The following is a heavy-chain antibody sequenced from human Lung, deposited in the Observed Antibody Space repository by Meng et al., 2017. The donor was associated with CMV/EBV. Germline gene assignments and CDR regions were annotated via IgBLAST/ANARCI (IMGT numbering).Heavy chain of an antibody. Sequence: GGSXRLXCAASGFTFSSYSMNWVRQAPGKGLEWVSSISSSGTYIYYADSVKGRFTISRDNAQNSLYLQMNSLRAEDTAVYYCARDVSPRSSAYFAIYYFYALDVWGPG. CDR3: ARDVSPRSSAYFAIYYFYALDV. CDR2: ISSSGTYI. D-gene: IGHD2-21*01. CDR1: GFTFSSYS. J-gene: IGHJ6*02. V-gene: IGHV3-21*01.